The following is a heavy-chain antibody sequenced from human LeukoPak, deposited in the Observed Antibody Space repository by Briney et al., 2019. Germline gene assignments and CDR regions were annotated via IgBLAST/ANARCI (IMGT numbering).Heavy chain of an antibody. CDR3: ARQRLAGATYSPFDY. J-gene: IGHJ4*02. Sequence: GESLKISCKGSGYRFTTYWIGWVRPMPGNGLEWMGIIYPGDSDTRYSPSFQGQVTISADKSISTAYLQWSSLKASDTAMYYCARQRLAGATYSPFDYWGQGTLVTVSS. CDR2: IYPGDSDT. CDR1: GYRFTTYW. V-gene: IGHV5-51*01. D-gene: IGHD1-26*01.